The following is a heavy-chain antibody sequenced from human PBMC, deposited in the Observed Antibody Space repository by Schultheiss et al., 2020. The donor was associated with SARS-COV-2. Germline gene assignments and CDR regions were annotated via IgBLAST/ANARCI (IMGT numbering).Heavy chain of an antibody. D-gene: IGHD2-2*01. V-gene: IGHV4-34*01. CDR1: GGSFSGYY. CDR2: INHSGST. J-gene: IGHJ1*01. CDR3: ARGLGRVYPRSIVVVPAAGAEYFQH. Sequence: SETLSLTCAVYGGSFSGYYWNWIRQPPGKGLEWIGEINHSGSTNYNPSLKSRVTISADTSKNQFSLQLSSVTAADTAVYYCARGLGRVYPRSIVVVPAAGAEYFQHWGQGTLVTVSS.